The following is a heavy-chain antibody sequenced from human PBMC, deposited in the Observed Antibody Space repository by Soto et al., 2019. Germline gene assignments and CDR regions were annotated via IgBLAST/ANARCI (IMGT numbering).Heavy chain of an antibody. D-gene: IGHD3-16*02. V-gene: IGHV3-15*01. J-gene: IGHJ4*02. CDR3: TAYDYIWGSDRYRLAY. CDR1: GFTFSNAW. CDR2: IKSKIDGGTM. Sequence: EVQLVESGGGLVKPGGSLRLSCAASGFTFSNAWMSWVRQAPGKGLEWVARIKSKIDGGTMDHAAPVKGRFTISRDDSKTTLYLQMDSLETEDTAVYYCTAYDYIWGSDRYRLAYWGQGVLVTVSS.